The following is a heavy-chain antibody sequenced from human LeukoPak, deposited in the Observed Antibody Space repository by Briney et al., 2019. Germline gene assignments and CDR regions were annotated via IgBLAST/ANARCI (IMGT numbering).Heavy chain of an antibody. CDR3: ARGSLKFTGYYYDSSGLYDY. V-gene: IGHV1/OR15-1*01. Sequence: GASVKVSCKASGYIFTDYYMHWVRQAPGQELGWMGRINPNSGGTNYAQKFQGRVTMTRDTSISTAYTELSSLRSEDTATYYCARGSLKFTGYYYDSSGLYDYWGQGTLVTVSS. CDR2: INPNSGGT. D-gene: IGHD3-22*01. CDR1: GYIFTDYY. J-gene: IGHJ4*02.